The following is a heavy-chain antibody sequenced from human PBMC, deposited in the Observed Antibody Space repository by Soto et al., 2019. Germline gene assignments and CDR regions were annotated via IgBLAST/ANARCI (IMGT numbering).Heavy chain of an antibody. D-gene: IGHD3-22*01. CDR1: GYTLTELS. V-gene: IGHV1-24*01. J-gene: IGHJ1*01. CDR2: FDPEDGET. Sequence: EASVKVSCKVSGYTLTELSMHWVRQAPGKGLEWMGGFDPEDGETIYAQKFQGRVTMTEDTSTDTAYMELSSLRSEDTAVYYCARPPTPSYYDSSGPTPLYFQHWGQGTLVTVSS. CDR3: ARPPTPSYYDSSGPTPLYFQH.